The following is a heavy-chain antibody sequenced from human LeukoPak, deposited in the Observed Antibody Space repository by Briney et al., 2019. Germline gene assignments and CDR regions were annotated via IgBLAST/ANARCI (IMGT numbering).Heavy chain of an antibody. D-gene: IGHD2-8*02. CDR3: ATYRQVLLPFES. Sequence: GGSLRLSCAASGFTFSTFAMIWVRQPPGKGLEWLSSIFPSGGEIHYADSVRGRFTISRDNSKSTLSLQMNSLRAEDTAIYYCATYRQVLLPFESWGQGTLVTVSS. V-gene: IGHV3-23*01. J-gene: IGHJ4*02. CDR2: IFPSGGEI. CDR1: GFTFSTFA.